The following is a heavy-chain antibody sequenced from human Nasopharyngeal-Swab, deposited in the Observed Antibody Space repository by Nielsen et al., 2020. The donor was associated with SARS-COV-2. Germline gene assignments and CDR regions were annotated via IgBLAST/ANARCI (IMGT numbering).Heavy chain of an antibody. V-gene: IGHV4-59*12. D-gene: IGHD3-22*01. CDR2: IYYSGST. J-gene: IGHJ4*02. CDR3: ARENGYDSSGYSTDY. Sequence: SETLSLTCTVSGGSISSYYWSWIRQPPGKGLEWIGYIYYSGSTNYNPSLKSRVTISVDTSKNQFSLKLSSVTAADTAVYYCARENGYDSSGYSTDYWGQGTLVTVSS. CDR1: GGSISSYY.